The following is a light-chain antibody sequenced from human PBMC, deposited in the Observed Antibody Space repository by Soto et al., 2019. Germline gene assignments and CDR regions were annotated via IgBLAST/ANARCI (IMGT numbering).Light chain of an antibody. Sequence: QSALTQPASVYGSPGQSITISCTGTGSDVGGYNYVSWYQQHPGKAPKVMIYDVSNRPSGVSNRFSGSKSGNTASLTISGLQAEDEADYYCSSYTSASTPLVFGGGTQLTVL. CDR1: GSDVGGYNY. CDR3: SSYTSASTPLV. J-gene: IGLJ2*01. V-gene: IGLV2-14*01. CDR2: DVS.